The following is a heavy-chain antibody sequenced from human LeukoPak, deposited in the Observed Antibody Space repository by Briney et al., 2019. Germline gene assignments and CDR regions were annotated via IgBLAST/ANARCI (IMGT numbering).Heavy chain of an antibody. CDR2: TRSKAYGGTT. J-gene: IGHJ4*02. D-gene: IGHD2-15*01. Sequence: PGGALRLSCTDSGFTFGDYAMSWFRQAPGKGLEWVGFTRSKAYGGTTEYAASVKGRFTISRDDSKSIAYLQMNSLKTEDTAVYYCTRGPGGGWVEPANWGQGTLVTVSS. CDR3: TRGPGGGWVEPAN. CDR1: GFTFGDYA. V-gene: IGHV3-49*03.